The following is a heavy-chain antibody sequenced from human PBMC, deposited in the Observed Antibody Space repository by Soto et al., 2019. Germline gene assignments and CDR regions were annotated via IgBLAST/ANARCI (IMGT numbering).Heavy chain of an antibody. CDR1: GFTFSSYW. J-gene: IGHJ6*02. V-gene: IGHV3-7*05. CDR3: AREAVVVTGVKRGIYYYYGMDV. CDR2: IKQDGSEK. Sequence: GGSLRLSCAASGFTFSSYWMSWVRQAPGKGLEWVANIKQDGSEKYYVDSVKGRFTISRDNAKNSLYLQMNSLRAEDTAVYYCAREAVVVTGVKRGIYYYYGMDVWGQGTTVTVSS. D-gene: IGHD3-22*01.